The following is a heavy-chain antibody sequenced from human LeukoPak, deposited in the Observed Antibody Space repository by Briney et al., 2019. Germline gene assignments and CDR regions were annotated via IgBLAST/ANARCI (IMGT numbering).Heavy chain of an antibody. CDR3: ARSRERNRFGELGY. V-gene: IGHV4-38-2*01. CDR2: IYHSGST. J-gene: IGHJ4*02. CDR1: GYSISSGYY. D-gene: IGHD3-10*01. Sequence: SETLSLTCALSGYSISSGYYWDWIRQPPGKGLEWIGRIYHSGSTYYNPSLKSRVTISVDTSKNQFSLNLSSVTAADTAVYYCARSRERNRFGELGYWGQGTLVTVSS.